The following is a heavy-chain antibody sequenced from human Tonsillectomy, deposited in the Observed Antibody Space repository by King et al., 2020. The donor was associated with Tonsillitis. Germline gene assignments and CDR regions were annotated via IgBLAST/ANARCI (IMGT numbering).Heavy chain of an antibody. Sequence: QLQESGPGLVKPSETLSLTCTVSGGSISSSSYYWGWIRQPPGKGLEWIGSIYYSGSTYYNPSLKSRVTISVDTSKNQFSLKLSSATAADTAVYYCARPTTGYCSSTSCYSYTSKGHWFDPWGQGTLVTVSS. CDR2: IYYSGST. J-gene: IGHJ5*02. CDR1: GGSISSSSYY. CDR3: ARPTTGYCSSTSCYSYTSKGHWFDP. V-gene: IGHV4-39*01. D-gene: IGHD2-2*01.